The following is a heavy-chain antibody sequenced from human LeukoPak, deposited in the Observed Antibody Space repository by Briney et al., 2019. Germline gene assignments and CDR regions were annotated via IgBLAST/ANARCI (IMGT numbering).Heavy chain of an antibody. Sequence: SESLSLTCIVSGCSMSSYYWSWIRQPPGKGLEWIGYMYYSGSTNYNYNPSLKSRVTISVDTSKNQFSLKLSSVTAADTSVYYCARGGTMTTVPLWGQGTLVTVSS. CDR3: ARGGTMTTVPL. J-gene: IGHJ4*02. CDR1: GCSMSSYY. D-gene: IGHD4-17*01. V-gene: IGHV4-59*08. CDR2: MYYSGST.